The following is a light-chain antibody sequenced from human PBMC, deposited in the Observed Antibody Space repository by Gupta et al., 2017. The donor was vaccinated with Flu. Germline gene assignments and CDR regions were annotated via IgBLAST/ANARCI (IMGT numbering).Light chain of an antibody. J-gene: IGKJ2*01. V-gene: IGKV3-11*01. CDR1: QSVSSY. CDR3: QQRSNWPTFT. Sequence: EIVLTQSSATLSLSPGERATLSCRASQSVSSYLAWYQQKPGQAPRLLIYDASTMDTGIPARFSGSGSGTDFTLTISSLEPEDFAVYYCQQRSNWPTFTFGQGTKLELK. CDR2: DAS.